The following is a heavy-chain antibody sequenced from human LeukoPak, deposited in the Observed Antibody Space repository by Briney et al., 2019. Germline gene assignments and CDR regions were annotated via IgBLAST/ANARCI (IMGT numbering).Heavy chain of an antibody. CDR2: IDPNSGGT. J-gene: IGHJ6*02. CDR1: GYTFTGYY. Sequence: ASVKVSCKASGYTFTGYYIHWVRQAPGQGLERMGWIDPNSGGTIYAQKFQGRVTMTRDTSISTAYMELSRLRSDDTAVYYCARDPSRYYGSGSYYSFMDVWGQGTTVTVSS. V-gene: IGHV1-2*02. CDR3: ARDPSRYYGSGSYYSFMDV. D-gene: IGHD3-10*01.